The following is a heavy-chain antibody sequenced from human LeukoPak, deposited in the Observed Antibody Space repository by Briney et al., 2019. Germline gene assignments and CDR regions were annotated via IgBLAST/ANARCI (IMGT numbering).Heavy chain of an antibody. CDR2: IYYSGDT. Sequence: SETLSLTCTVSTGSISSSSYYWGWFRQPPGKGLEWIGSIYYSGDTYYTPSLKSRVTISLDTSNNQFSLRLSSVTATDTAVYYCAREVNYGDYGDNAFDIWGQGTMVTVSS. CDR3: AREVNYGDYGDNAFDI. V-gene: IGHV4-39*07. D-gene: IGHD4-17*01. J-gene: IGHJ3*02. CDR1: TGSISSSSYY.